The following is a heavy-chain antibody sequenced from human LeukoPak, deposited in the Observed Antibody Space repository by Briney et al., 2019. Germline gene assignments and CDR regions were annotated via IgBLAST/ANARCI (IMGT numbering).Heavy chain of an antibody. V-gene: IGHV1-18*01. CDR2: ISAYNGNT. CDR3: ARATGYSYGAHFDY. Sequence: ASVKVSCKASGYTFTNYDINWVRQASGQGLEWMGWISAYNGNTNYAQKLQGRVTMTTDTSTSTAYMELRSLRSDDTAVYYCARATGYSYGAHFDYWGQGTLVTVSS. CDR1: GYTFTNYD. J-gene: IGHJ4*02. D-gene: IGHD5-18*01.